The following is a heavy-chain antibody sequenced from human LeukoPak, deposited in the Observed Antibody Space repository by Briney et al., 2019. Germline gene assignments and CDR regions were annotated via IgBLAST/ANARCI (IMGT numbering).Heavy chain of an antibody. J-gene: IGHJ5*02. D-gene: IGHD3-3*01. CDR2: ISAYNGNT. Sequence: ASVKVSCKASGYTFTSYYMHWVRQAPGQGLEWMGWISAYNGNTNYAQKLQGRVTMTTDTSTSTAYMELRSLRSDDTAVYYCARIYDLRPDPWGQGTLVTVSS. CDR1: GYTFTSYY. V-gene: IGHV1-18*04. CDR3: ARIYDLRPDP.